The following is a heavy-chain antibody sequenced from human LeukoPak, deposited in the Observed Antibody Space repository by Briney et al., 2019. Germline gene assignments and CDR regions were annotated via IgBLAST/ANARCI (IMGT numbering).Heavy chain of an antibody. J-gene: IGHJ3*02. V-gene: IGHV4-39*01. CDR3: ARPRSSGYYSRAFDI. Sequence: SETLSLTCTVSGGSISSSSYYWGWVRQPPGKGLEWMGSVDYGGSTYYNPSLKSRFTISENMAKKQFSMKRSALTAAATALYYCARPRSSGYYSRAFDIWGQGTMVTVSS. CDR1: GGSISSSSYY. D-gene: IGHD3-22*01. CDR2: VDYGGST.